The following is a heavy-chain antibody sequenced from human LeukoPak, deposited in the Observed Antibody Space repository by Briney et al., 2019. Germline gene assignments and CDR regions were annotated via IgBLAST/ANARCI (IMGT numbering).Heavy chain of an antibody. CDR2: ISSSGSTI. Sequence: GGSLRLSRAASGFTLSSYSLNWVRPAPGKGLEWVSYISSSGSTIYYTDTVRGGFTISTENAKNSQYLQMNSLRAEDTAVYYCAVGGDVVVAPFDYWGQGTLVTVSS. CDR1: GFTLSSYS. J-gene: IGHJ4*02. V-gene: IGHV3-48*04. D-gene: IGHD2-15*01. CDR3: AVGGDVVVAPFDY.